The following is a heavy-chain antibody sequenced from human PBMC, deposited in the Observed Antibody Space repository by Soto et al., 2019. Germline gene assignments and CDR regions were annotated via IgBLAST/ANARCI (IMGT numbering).Heavy chain of an antibody. J-gene: IGHJ3*02. CDR3: ARPSGIAAADDAFDI. D-gene: IGHD6-13*01. CDR1: GYTLTELS. Sequence: ASVKVSCKVSGYTLTELSMHWVRQAPGKGLEWMGGFDPEDGETIYAQKFQGRVTMTADESTGTAYMELSSLRSEDTAVYYCARPSGIAAADDAFDIWGQGTMVTVSS. CDR2: FDPEDGET. V-gene: IGHV1-24*01.